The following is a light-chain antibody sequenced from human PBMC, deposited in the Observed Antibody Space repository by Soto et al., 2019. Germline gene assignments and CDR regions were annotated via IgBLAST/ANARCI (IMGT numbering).Light chain of an antibody. CDR2: GAS. J-gene: IGKJ1*01. CDR3: QQYGSLSWT. Sequence: EIVLTQSPATLSLSPGERATLSCRASQSINRHLAWYRQKPGQAPRLLIYGASGRATGIPDRFSGSGSGTHFTLTISRLEPEDFAVYYCQQYGSLSWTFGQGTKVDIK. CDR1: QSINRH. V-gene: IGKV3-20*01.